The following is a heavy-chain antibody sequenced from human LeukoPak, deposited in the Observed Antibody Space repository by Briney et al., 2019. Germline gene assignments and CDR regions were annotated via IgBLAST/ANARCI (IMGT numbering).Heavy chain of an antibody. D-gene: IGHD2-21*02. Sequence: TLSLTCTVSGGSISSGGYYWSWIRQHPGKGLEWIGYIYYSGSTYYNPSLKSRVTISVDTSKNQFSLKLSSVTAADTAVYYCARVRRSRSAIMKANWYFGLWGRGTLVTVSS. CDR2: IYYSGST. CDR1: GGSISSGGYY. J-gene: IGHJ2*01. V-gene: IGHV4-31*03. CDR3: ARVRRSRSAIMKANWYFGL.